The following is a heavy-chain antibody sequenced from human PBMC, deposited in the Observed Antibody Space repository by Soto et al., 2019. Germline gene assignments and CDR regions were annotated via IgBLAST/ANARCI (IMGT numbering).Heavy chain of an antibody. CDR2: ISAYNGNT. D-gene: IGHD6-6*01. V-gene: IGHV1-18*01. Sequence: ASVKVSCKASGYTFTSYGISWVRQAPGQGLEWMGWISAYNGNTNYAQKLQGRVTMTTDTSTSTAYMELRSQRSDDTAVYYCARDPGAIAARRKGPAFDYWGQGTLVTVSS. J-gene: IGHJ4*02. CDR3: ARDPGAIAARRKGPAFDY. CDR1: GYTFTSYG.